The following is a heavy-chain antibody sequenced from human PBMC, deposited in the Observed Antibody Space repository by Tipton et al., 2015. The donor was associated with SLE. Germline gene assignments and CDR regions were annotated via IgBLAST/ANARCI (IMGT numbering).Heavy chain of an antibody. CDR2: ISSSGSTI. V-gene: IGHV3-48*03. CDR3: AREGPTVTTPKDYFDY. CDR1: GFTFSGYE. D-gene: IGHD4-17*01. J-gene: IGHJ4*02. Sequence: SLRLSCAASGFTFSGYEMNWVRQAPGKGLEWVSYISSSGSTIYYADSVKGRFTISRDNAKNSLYLQMNSLRAEDTAVYYCAREGPTVTTPKDYFDYWGQGTLVTVSS.